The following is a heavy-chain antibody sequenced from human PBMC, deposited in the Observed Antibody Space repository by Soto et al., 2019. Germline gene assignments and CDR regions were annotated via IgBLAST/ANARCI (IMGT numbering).Heavy chain of an antibody. Sequence: GESVKISCKGSGYSFTSYWIGWVRQMPGKGLEWMGIIYPGDSDTRYSPSFQGQVTISADKSISTAYLQWSSLKASDTAMYYCARRRLVVVPAATTYYFDYWGQGTLVTVSS. J-gene: IGHJ4*02. CDR2: IYPGDSDT. D-gene: IGHD2-2*01. CDR1: GYSFTSYW. CDR3: ARRRLVVVPAATTYYFDY. V-gene: IGHV5-51*03.